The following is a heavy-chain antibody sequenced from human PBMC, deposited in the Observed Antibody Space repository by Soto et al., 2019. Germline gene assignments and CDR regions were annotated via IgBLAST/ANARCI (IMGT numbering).Heavy chain of an antibody. Sequence: GGSLRLSCAASGFTFSSYGMHWVRQAPGKGLEWVAVISYDGSNKYYADSVKGRFTISRDNSKNTLYLQMNSLRVEDTAVYYCGPTIDQWLVQGVGYWGQGTLVTVSS. CDR1: GFTFSSYG. CDR2: ISYDGSNK. CDR3: GPTIDQWLVQGVGY. V-gene: IGHV3-30*03. J-gene: IGHJ4*02. D-gene: IGHD6-19*01.